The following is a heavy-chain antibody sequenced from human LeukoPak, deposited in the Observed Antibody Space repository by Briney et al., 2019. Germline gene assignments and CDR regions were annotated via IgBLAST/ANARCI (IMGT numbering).Heavy chain of an antibody. Sequence: PGGSLRLSCAASGFTFSSYGMHWGRQAPGKGLEWVAVIWYDGSNKYYADSVKGRFTISRDNSKNTLYPQMNSLRAEDTAVYYCARDGHPSYYDFWSGYSTNWFDPWGQGTLVTVSS. CDR2: IWYDGSNK. J-gene: IGHJ5*02. V-gene: IGHV3-33*01. D-gene: IGHD3-3*01. CDR1: GFTFSSYG. CDR3: ARDGHPSYYDFWSGYSTNWFDP.